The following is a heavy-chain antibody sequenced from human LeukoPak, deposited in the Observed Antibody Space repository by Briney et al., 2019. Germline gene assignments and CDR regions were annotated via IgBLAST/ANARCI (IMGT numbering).Heavy chain of an antibody. CDR2: IYYSGST. D-gene: IGHD3-10*01. CDR1: GGSISSSSYY. Sequence: PSETLCLTCTVSGGSISSSSYYWGWIRQPPGKGLEWIGSIYYSGSTYYNPSLKSRVTISVDTSKNQFSLKLSSVTAADTAVYYCASLVRSGQYYFDYWGQGTLVTVSS. J-gene: IGHJ4*02. CDR3: ASLVRSGQYYFDY. V-gene: IGHV4-39*07.